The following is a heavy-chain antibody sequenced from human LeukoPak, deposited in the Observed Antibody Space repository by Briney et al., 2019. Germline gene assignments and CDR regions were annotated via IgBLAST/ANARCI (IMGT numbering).Heavy chain of an antibody. CDR2: IYYSGST. CDR1: GGSISSSSYY. D-gene: IGHD3-9*01. CDR3: ARGKKVLRYFDWPPEGSVVGAFDI. J-gene: IGHJ3*02. V-gene: IGHV4-39*07. Sequence: SETLSLTCTVYGGSISSSSYYWGWIRQPPGKGLEWIGSIYYSGSTYYNPSLKGRVTISVDTSKNQFSLKLSSVTAADTAVYYCARGKKVLRYFDWPPEGSVVGAFDIWGQGTMVTVSS.